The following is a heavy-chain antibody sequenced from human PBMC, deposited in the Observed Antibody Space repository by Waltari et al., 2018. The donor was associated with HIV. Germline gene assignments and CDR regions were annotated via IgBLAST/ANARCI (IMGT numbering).Heavy chain of an antibody. V-gene: IGHV1-3*01. CDR1: GSHCNADA. D-gene: IGHD5-12*01. J-gene: IGHJ4*02. CDR2: INVGTIFS. Sequence: QVQLVQSGAEVKKPGASVKVSCRASGSHCNADAVHWVRKAPGQGLEWLGSINVGTIFSRYSQMFQGRLTFTRDTSETTIFMELRSLKSEDTAVYFCAGGSAWLVNVLEIWGQGTLVTVSS. CDR3: AGGSAWLVNVLEI.